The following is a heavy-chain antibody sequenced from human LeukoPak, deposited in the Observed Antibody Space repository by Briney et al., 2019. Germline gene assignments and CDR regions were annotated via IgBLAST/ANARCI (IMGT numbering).Heavy chain of an antibody. Sequence: ASVKVSCKASGYSFSRYAMHWVRQAPGQRPEWMGWINSGNSNTKYDQKFQGRVTITRDTSANTAYMELSSLRSEDTAVYYCAREQWLGSFYYYYYGLDVWGQGTTVTVSS. CDR2: INSGNSNT. D-gene: IGHD6-19*01. CDR1: GYSFSRYA. V-gene: IGHV1-3*04. CDR3: AREQWLGSFYYYYYGLDV. J-gene: IGHJ6*02.